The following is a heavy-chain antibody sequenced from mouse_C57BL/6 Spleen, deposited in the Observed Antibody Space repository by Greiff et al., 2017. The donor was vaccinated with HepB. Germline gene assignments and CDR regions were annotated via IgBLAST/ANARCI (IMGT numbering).Heavy chain of an antibody. J-gene: IGHJ2*01. CDR2: IYPGSGNT. V-gene: IGHV1-76*01. D-gene: IGHD2-1*01. CDR3: ESSTKSFGY. CDR1: GYTFTDYY. Sequence: QVQLQQSGAELVRPGASVKLSCKASGYTFTDYYINWVKQRPGQGLEWIARIYPGSGNTYYNEKFKGKATLTAEKSSSTAYMQLSSLTSEDSAVCISESSTKSFGYWGPGNTVTVSS.